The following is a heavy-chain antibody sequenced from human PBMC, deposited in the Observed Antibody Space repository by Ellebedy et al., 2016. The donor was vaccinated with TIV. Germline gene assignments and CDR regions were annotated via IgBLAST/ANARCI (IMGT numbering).Heavy chain of an antibody. D-gene: IGHD5-12*01. Sequence: GGSLRLSCAASGFTFSSYGMHWVRQAPGKGLEGVAVISYDGSNKYYADSVKGRFTISRDDSKNTLYLQMNSLKTEATAVYYCTTDRKVATIGKTYYWGQGTLVTVSS. CDR1: GFTFSSYG. V-gene: IGHV3-30*03. J-gene: IGHJ4*02. CDR2: ISYDGSNK. CDR3: TTDRKVATIGKTYY.